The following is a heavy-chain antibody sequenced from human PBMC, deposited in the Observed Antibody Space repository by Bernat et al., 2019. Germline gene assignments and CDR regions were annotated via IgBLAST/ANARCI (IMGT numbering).Heavy chain of an antibody. CDR2: IWYDGSNK. CDR1: GFTFSSYG. D-gene: IGHD5-24*01. V-gene: IGHV3-33*01. Sequence: QVQLVESGGGVVQPVRSLRLSCAASGFTFSSYGMHWVRQAPGKGLEWVAVIWYDGSNKYYADSVKGRFTISRDNSKNTLYLQMNSLSAEDTAVYYCARGFGDGYKSTYYFDYWGQGTLVTVSS. J-gene: IGHJ4*02. CDR3: ARGFGDGYKSTYYFDY.